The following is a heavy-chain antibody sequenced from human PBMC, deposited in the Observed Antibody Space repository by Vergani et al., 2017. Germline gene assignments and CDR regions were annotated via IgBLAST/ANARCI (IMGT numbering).Heavy chain of an antibody. D-gene: IGHD3-3*01. Sequence: QVQLVESGGGVVQPGRSLRLSCAASGFTFSSYGMHWVRQAPGKGLEWVAVIWYDGSNKYYADSVKGRFTISRDNSKNTLYRQMNSLRAEDTAVYYCARDPKCEFWSGHYYYYGMDVWGQGTTVTVSS. CDR3: ARDPKCEFWSGHYYYYGMDV. CDR2: IWYDGSNK. V-gene: IGHV3-33*01. CDR1: GFTFSSYG. J-gene: IGHJ6*02.